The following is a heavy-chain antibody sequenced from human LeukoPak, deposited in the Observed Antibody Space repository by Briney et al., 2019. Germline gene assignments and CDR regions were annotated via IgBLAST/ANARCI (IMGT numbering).Heavy chain of an antibody. CDR3: ARGPHIVATILALGGNWFDP. D-gene: IGHD5-12*01. Sequence: SETLSLTCAVYGGSFSGYYWSWIRQPPGKGLEWIGEINHSGSTNYNLSLKSRVTISVDTSKNQFSLKLSSVTAADTAVYYCARGPHIVATILALGGNWFDPWGQGTLVTVSS. CDR1: GGSFSGYY. CDR2: INHSGST. V-gene: IGHV4-34*01. J-gene: IGHJ5*02.